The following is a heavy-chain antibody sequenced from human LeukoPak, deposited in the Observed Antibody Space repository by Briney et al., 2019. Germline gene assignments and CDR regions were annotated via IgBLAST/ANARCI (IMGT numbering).Heavy chain of an antibody. V-gene: IGHV3-30-3*01. CDR1: GFTFSSYA. CDR2: ISYDGSNK. Sequence: GRSLRLSCAASGFTFSSYAMHWVRQAPGKGLEWVAVISYDGSNKYYADSVKGRFTTSRDDSKNTLYLQMNSLRAEDTAVYYCARGEGPRRITMVRGVLDYWGQGTLVTVSS. CDR3: ARGEGPRRITMVRGVLDY. J-gene: IGHJ4*02. D-gene: IGHD3-10*01.